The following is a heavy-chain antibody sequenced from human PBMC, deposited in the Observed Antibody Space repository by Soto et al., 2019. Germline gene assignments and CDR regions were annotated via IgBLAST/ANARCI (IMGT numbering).Heavy chain of an antibody. J-gene: IGHJ6*03. CDR1: GVSFSDYY. CDR2: INHSGST. D-gene: IGHD2-2*01. V-gene: IGHV4-34*01. CDR3: ARRAPKRYCSSTSCYFYATNYYYYMDV. Sequence: SETLSLTCAVYGVSFSDYYWSWIRQPPGKGLEWIGEINHSGSTNYNPSLKSRVTISVDTSKNQFSLKLSSVTAADTAVYYCARRAPKRYCSSTSCYFYATNYYYYMDVWGKGTTVTVSS.